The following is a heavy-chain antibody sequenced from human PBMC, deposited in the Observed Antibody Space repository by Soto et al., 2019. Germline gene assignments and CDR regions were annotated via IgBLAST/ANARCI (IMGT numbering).Heavy chain of an antibody. V-gene: IGHV3-7*04. CDR2: IKKDGSEK. CDR1: GFIFSSHW. Sequence: EGQLVESGGGLVQPGVSLRLSCAASGFIFSSHWMSWVRQAPGKGLEWVANIKKDGSEKYSVDSVRGRFTISRDNAKNSLFLQMNSLRVEDTAVYYCAREYYGLDVWGQGPTVTVSS. J-gene: IGHJ6*02. CDR3: AREYYGLDV.